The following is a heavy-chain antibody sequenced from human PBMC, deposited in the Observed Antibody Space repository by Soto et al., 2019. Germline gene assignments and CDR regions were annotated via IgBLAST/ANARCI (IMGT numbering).Heavy chain of an antibody. D-gene: IGHD3-22*01. CDR1: GFTFSSYG. Sequence: GGSLRLSCAASGFTFSSYGMHWVRQAPGKGLEWVAVIWYDGSNKYYADSVKGRFTISRDNSKNTLYLQMNSLRAEDTAGYYCAREANYYDSSGPFDYWGQGTLVTVSS. CDR3: AREANYYDSSGPFDY. V-gene: IGHV3-33*01. J-gene: IGHJ4*02. CDR2: IWYDGSNK.